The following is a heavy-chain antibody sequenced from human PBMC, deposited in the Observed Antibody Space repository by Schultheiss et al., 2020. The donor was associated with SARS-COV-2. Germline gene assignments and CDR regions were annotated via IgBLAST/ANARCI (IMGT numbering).Heavy chain of an antibody. J-gene: IGHJ4*02. CDR1: GGSISSSNW. CDR3: ARARLRGTTVITLSLSS. CDR2: ISFDGSYK. D-gene: IGHD4-23*01. V-gene: IGHV3-30-3*01. Sequence: LSLTCAVYGGSISSSNWWSWVRQPPGKGLEWVAVISFDGSYKYYADSVKGRFTISRDNSKDTLFLQMSSLKSDDTAVYFCARARLRGTTVITLSLSSWGQGTLVTVSS.